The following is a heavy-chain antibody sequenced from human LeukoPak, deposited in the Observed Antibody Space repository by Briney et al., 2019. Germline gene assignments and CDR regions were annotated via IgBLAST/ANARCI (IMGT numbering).Heavy chain of an antibody. CDR3: ARDQGLGSYYPRFDY. D-gene: IGHD3-10*01. J-gene: IGHJ4*02. V-gene: IGHV1-18*01. CDR2: ISGYDGNT. CDR1: GYTFTSYG. Sequence: GASVKVSCKASGYTFTSYGISWVRQAPGQGLEWMGWISGYDGNTNYAQNLQGRVTMTRDTSTSTAYMELRSLRSDGTAVYYCARDQGLGSYYPRFDYWGQGALVTVSS.